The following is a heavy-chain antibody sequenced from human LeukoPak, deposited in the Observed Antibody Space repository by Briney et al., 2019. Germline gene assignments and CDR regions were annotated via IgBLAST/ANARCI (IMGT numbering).Heavy chain of an antibody. CDR1: GFTVSSNY. CDR2: IYSGGST. Sequence: GGSLRLSCAASGFTVSSNYMSWVRQAPGKGLEWVSVIYSGGSTYHADSVKGRFTISRDNSKNTLYLQMNSLRAEDTAVYYCARTIIAAAATEWFDPWGQGTLVTVSS. J-gene: IGHJ5*02. D-gene: IGHD6-13*01. V-gene: IGHV3-53*01. CDR3: ARTIIAAAATEWFDP.